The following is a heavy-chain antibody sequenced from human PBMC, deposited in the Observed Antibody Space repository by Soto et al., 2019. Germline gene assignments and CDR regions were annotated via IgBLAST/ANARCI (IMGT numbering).Heavy chain of an antibody. CDR3: AGTQSGIYYYYYGMDV. J-gene: IGHJ6*02. Sequence: GASVKVSCKASGYTFTSYDINWVRQATGQGLEGMGWMNPNSGKTGYAQKLQGRVTMTRNTSISTAYMELSSLRSEDTAVYYCAGTQSGIYYYYYGMDVWGQGTTLTV. CDR2: MNPNSGKT. V-gene: IGHV1-8*01. D-gene: IGHD1-20*01. CDR1: GYTFTSYD.